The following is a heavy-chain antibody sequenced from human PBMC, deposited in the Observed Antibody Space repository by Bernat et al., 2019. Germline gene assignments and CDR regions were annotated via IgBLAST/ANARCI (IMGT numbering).Heavy chain of an antibody. CDR1: GFTFSGYG. V-gene: IGHV3-30*02. J-gene: IGHJ4*02. CDR2: IGYDGTSK. Sequence: QVHLVESGGGVVQPGGSLRLSCAASGFTFSGYGMHWVRQAPGKGLEWVAFIGYDGTSKYYADSVKGRFTISRDNSKNTLYLQMNSLRAEDTAVYYCATGSRESFDYWGQGTLVTVSS. D-gene: IGHD2-2*01. CDR3: ATGSRESFDY.